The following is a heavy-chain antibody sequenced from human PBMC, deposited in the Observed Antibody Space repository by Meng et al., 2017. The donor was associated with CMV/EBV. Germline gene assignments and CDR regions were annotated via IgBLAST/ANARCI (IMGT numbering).Heavy chain of an antibody. V-gene: IGHV1-46*01. D-gene: IGHD1-26*01. CDR3: ASEVGGTYFFDY. J-gene: IGHJ4*02. Sequence: SCKASGYTFTHYFMHWVRLAPGQGLEWMGTISPSGGRTTYAQKFQGRVVITRDTSTSTVYMELSSLRSEDTAVYYCASEVGGTYFFDYWGQGTLVTVSS. CDR2: ISPSGGRT. CDR1: GYTFTHYF.